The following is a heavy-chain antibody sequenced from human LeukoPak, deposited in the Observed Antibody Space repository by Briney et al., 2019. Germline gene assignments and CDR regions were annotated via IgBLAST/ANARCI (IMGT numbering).Heavy chain of an antibody. CDR1: GFTVSSNY. CDR3: AKVSGSRIVVVVAAQYYFDY. V-gene: IGHV3-23*01. CDR2: ISGSGGST. Sequence: GGSLRLSCAASGFTVSSNYMSWVRQAPGKGLEWVSAISGSGGSTYYADSVKGRFTISRDNSKNTLYLQMNSLRAEDTAVYYCAKVSGSRIVVVVAAQYYFDYWGQGTLVTVSS. D-gene: IGHD2-15*01. J-gene: IGHJ4*02.